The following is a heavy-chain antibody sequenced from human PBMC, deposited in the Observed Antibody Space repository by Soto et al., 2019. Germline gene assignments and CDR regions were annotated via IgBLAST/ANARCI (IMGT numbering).Heavy chain of an antibody. CDR2: ISYDGSNK. CDR1: GFTFSSYA. V-gene: IGHV3-30-3*01. J-gene: IGHJ4*02. CDR3: AREALGQWLVRGLGGSYYFDY. Sequence: GGSLRLSCAASGFTFSSYAMHWVRQAPGKGLEWVAVISYDGSNKYYADSVKGRFTISRDNSKNTLYLQMNSLRAEDTAVYYCAREALGQWLVRGLGGSYYFDYRGQGTLVTVSS. D-gene: IGHD6-19*01.